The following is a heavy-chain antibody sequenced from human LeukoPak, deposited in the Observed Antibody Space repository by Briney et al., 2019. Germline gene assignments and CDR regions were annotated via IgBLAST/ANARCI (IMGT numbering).Heavy chain of an antibody. V-gene: IGHV3-15*01. CDR2: IKSKTDGWTT. Sequence: KSGGSLRLSCAASGFTFSNAWMSCVRQAPGKGLEWVVRIKSKTDGWTTDYAAPVKGRFTISRDDSKNTLYLKMNSLKTEDTAVYYCNTEAVDIVATYYFDYWGQGTLVTVSS. CDR3: NTEAVDIVATYYFDY. J-gene: IGHJ4*02. CDR1: GFTFSNAW. D-gene: IGHD5-12*01.